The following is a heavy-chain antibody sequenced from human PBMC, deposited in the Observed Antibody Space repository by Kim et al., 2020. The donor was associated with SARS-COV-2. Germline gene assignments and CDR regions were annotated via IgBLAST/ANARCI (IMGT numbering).Heavy chain of an antibody. CDR1: GGSIRSYY. CDR3: ARHGNGGRAFDI. CDR2: IYDSGST. V-gene: IGHV4-59*08. D-gene: IGHD1-1*01. Sequence: SETLSLTCSVSGGSIRSYYWSWVRQPPGKGLEWIGYIYDSGSTNYNPSHKSRVTISVDTSKNQFSLRLSSVTAADTAVYFCARHGNGGRAFDIWGPGTMV. J-gene: IGHJ3*02.